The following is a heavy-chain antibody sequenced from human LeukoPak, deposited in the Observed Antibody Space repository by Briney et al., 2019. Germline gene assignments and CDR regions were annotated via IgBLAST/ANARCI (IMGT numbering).Heavy chain of an antibody. Sequence: SETLSLTCTVSGASISSHQWSWIRQPPGKGLEWIGYLYYSGSTNYNPSLKSRVTISVDTSKNQFSLKLSSVTAADTAVYYCARNSGYSGYDADAFDIWGQGTMVTVSS. D-gene: IGHD5-12*01. CDR2: LYYSGST. CDR3: ARNSGYSGYDADAFDI. V-gene: IGHV4-59*11. CDR1: GASISSHQ. J-gene: IGHJ3*02.